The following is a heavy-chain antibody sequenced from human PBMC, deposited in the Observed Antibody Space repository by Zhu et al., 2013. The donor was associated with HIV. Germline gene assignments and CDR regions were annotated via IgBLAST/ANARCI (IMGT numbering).Heavy chain of an antibody. CDR3: ARSPLYGSSGYYFDY. CDR2: IILIFGTA. V-gene: IGHV1-69*06. J-gene: IGHJ4*02. D-gene: IGHD3-22*01. Sequence: QVQLVQSGAEVKKPGSSLKVSCKTSGGALSSYAISWVRQAPGQGLEWMGGIILIFGTANYAQKFQGRVTITADKSTSTADMELSSLRSEDTAVYYCARSPLYGSSGYYFDYWGQGTLVTVSS. CDR1: GGALSSYA.